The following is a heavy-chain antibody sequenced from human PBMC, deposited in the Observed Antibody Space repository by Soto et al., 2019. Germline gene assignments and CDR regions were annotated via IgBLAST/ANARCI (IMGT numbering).Heavy chain of an antibody. CDR2: ISGGNGNT. V-gene: IGHV1-18*01. Sequence: ASVKVSCKASGYTFTNYGISWVRRAPGQGLEWMGWISGGNGNTYYSEHFQGRVTFTRDTSASTVYMQLSSLRSEDTAVYYCARDDSGFSGSHYIDYFNYWGQGALVTVSS. CDR1: GYTFTNYG. D-gene: IGHD1-26*01. CDR3: ARDDSGFSGSHYIDYFNY. J-gene: IGHJ4*02.